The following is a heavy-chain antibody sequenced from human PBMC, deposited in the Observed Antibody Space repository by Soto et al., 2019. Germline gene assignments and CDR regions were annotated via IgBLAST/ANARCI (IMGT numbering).Heavy chain of an antibody. CDR3: ARAGLVLAPSTVNSDHYFYAMHV. D-gene: IGHD3-3*02. CDR2: IIPRSGTS. J-gene: IGHJ6*02. Sequence: QVQLVQSGAEVKKPGSSVKVSCKASGDTFSTYTITWVRQAPGQGLEWMGGIIPRSGTSNYAQKFQGRVTITADESTSTAYMELSSLRSEDTAVYYCARAGLVLAPSTVNSDHYFYAMHVWGQGTTVTVSS. V-gene: IGHV1-69*12. CDR1: GDTFSTYT.